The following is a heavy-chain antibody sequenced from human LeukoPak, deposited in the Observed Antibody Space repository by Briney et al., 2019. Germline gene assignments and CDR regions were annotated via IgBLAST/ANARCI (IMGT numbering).Heavy chain of an antibody. CDR2: ISSSSSYI. D-gene: IGHD3-16*01. Sequence: PGGSLRLSCAASGFTFSSYSMNWVRQAPGKGLEWVSSISSSSSYIYYADSVKGRFTISRDNAKNSLYLQMNSLRAEDTAVYYCARAGGGPAAFDIWGQGTMVTVSS. CDR1: GFTFSSYS. V-gene: IGHV3-21*01. CDR3: ARAGGGPAAFDI. J-gene: IGHJ3*02.